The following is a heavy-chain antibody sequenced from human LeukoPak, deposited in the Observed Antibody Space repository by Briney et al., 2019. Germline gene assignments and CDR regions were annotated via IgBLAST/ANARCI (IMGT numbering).Heavy chain of an antibody. Sequence: GGSLRLSCAASGFTFSSYAMSWVRQAPGKGLEWVSLISGSGATIYYADSLKGRFTISRDNFKNTLYLQMNSLRAEDTAVYYCAKDERSGGYFLDYWGQGTLVTVSS. CDR1: GFTFSSYA. V-gene: IGHV3-23*01. CDR3: AKDERSGGYFLDY. J-gene: IGHJ4*02. D-gene: IGHD3-22*01. CDR2: ISGSGATI.